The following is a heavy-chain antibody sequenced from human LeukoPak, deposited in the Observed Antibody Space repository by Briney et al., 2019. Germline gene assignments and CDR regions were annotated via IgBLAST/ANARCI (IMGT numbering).Heavy chain of an antibody. D-gene: IGHD6-13*01. CDR1: GGSISSSSYY. CDR2: IYYSGST. Sequence: SETLSLTCTVSGGSISSSSYYWGWIRQPPGKGLEWIGSIYYSGSTYYNPSLKSRVTISVDTSKNQFSLKLSSVTAADTAVYYCARQIVAAAGSLIRASQYYFDYWSQGTLVTVSS. CDR3: ARQIVAAAGSLIRASQYYFDY. V-gene: IGHV4-39*01. J-gene: IGHJ4*02.